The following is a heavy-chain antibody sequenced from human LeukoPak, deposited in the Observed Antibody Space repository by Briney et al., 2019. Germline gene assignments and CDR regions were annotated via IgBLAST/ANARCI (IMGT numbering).Heavy chain of an antibody. Sequence: PGGSLRLSCEASGFTVSSFEINWVRQAPGKGLVWVSGINSDGGTTTYADSVKGRFTISRDNAKNTLYLQMNNLRAEDTAIYYCATDSYVSGSYYRLFYWGQGTLVTVSS. D-gene: IGHD3-10*01. CDR3: ATDSYVSGSYYRLFY. V-gene: IGHV3-74*01. J-gene: IGHJ4*02. CDR1: GFTVSSFE. CDR2: INSDGGTT.